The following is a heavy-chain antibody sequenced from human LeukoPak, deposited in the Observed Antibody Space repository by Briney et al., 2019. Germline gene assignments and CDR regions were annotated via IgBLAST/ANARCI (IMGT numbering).Heavy chain of an antibody. J-gene: IGHJ3*02. CDR3: ARDPTTVTKGLDI. Sequence: NASEPLSLPCTVSGVSISSHYWSWLRHPPGKALEGFGYISSIGSTNYHPSLKSRVTISVDTSKNQFSMKLTSVAAADTAVYFCARDPTTVTKGLDIWGQGTMVTVSS. D-gene: IGHD4-17*01. V-gene: IGHV4-59*11. CDR2: ISSIGST. CDR1: GVSISSHY.